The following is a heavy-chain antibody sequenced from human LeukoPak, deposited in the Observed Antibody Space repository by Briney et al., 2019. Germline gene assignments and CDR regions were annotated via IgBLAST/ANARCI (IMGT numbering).Heavy chain of an antibody. CDR3: ARLRDGRWLLEY. Sequence: SETLSLTCTASGGSISSSGYYWGWIRQPPRKGLEWIASINYSGTTYYNPSLKSRVTISEDRSKNQFSLKLSSVTAADTAVYYCARLRDGRWLLEYWGQGTLVTVSS. V-gene: IGHV4-39*01. J-gene: IGHJ4*02. D-gene: IGHD5-24*01. CDR1: GGSISSSGYY. CDR2: INYSGTT.